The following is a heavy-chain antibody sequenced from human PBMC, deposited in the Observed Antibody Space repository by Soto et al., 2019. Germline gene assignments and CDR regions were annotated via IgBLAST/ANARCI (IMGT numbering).Heavy chain of an antibody. D-gene: IGHD1-26*01. V-gene: IGHV3-23*01. CDR1: GFTFSSYA. J-gene: IGHJ6*02. CDR2: FSGSGGST. CDR3: AKGGELLPYYGMDV. Sequence: EVQLLESGGGLVQPGGSLRLSCAASGFTFSSYAMSWFRQAPGKGLEWVSTFSGSGGSTYYADSVKGRFTISRDNSKNTLYLQMNSLRADDTAVYYCAKGGELLPYYGMDVWGQGTTVIVSS.